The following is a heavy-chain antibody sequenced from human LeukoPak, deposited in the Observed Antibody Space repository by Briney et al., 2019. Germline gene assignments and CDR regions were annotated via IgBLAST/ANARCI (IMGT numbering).Heavy chain of an antibody. CDR3: ARGDFWSGYYVF. J-gene: IGHJ4*02. CDR2: IYYSGST. V-gene: IGHV4-59*11. Sequence: PSESLSLTCTVSGGSLSSHYLSWIRQPPGKGLEWVGYIYYSGSTTYNPSLNSRVTKSEDTSKSQLPLKLSSVTAADTAVYYCARGDFWSGYYVFWGQGTLVTVSS. D-gene: IGHD3-3*01. CDR1: GGSLSSHY.